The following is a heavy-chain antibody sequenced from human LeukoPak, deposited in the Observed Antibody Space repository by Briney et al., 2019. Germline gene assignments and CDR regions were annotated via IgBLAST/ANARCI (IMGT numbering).Heavy chain of an antibody. CDR1: GYTFTGYY. D-gene: IGHD3-22*01. V-gene: IGHV1-2*02. CDR3: ARGATYGGTMLVGDY. Sequence: GASVKVSCKASGYTFTGYYMHWVRQAPGQGLEWMGWINPNSGGTNYAQKFQGRVTMTRDTSISTAYMELSRLRSDDTAVYYCARGATYGGTMLVGDYWGQGTLVTVSS. CDR2: INPNSGGT. J-gene: IGHJ4*02.